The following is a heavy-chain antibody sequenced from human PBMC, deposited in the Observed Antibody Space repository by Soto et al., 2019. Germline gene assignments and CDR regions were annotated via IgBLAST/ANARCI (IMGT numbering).Heavy chain of an antibody. CDR2: ISYDGSNK. J-gene: IGHJ5*02. Sequence: PGGSLRLSCAGSGFTFSSYGMHWVRQAPGKGLEWVAVISYDGSNKYYADSVKGRFTISRDNSKNTLYPQMNSLRAEDTAVYYCAKDLDYDYVWGSYRPINWFDPWGQGTLVTVSS. CDR1: GFTFSSYG. D-gene: IGHD3-16*02. CDR3: AKDLDYDYVWGSYRPINWFDP. V-gene: IGHV3-30*18.